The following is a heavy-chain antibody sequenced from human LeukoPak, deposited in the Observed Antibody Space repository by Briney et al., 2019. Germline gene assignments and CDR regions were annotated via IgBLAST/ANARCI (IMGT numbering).Heavy chain of an antibody. CDR2: ISSGSTYT. D-gene: IGHD2-15*01. Sequence: GGSLRLSCAASGFAFSDYYMTWVRQAPGKGLECISYISSGSTYTKYADSVKGRFSISRDNVKNSLYLHMTSLRAEDTAVYFCARDETKIKFDSGTYSPDAFDIWGQGTTVTVSS. V-gene: IGHV3-11*06. J-gene: IGHJ3*02. CDR1: GFAFSDYY. CDR3: ARDETKIKFDSGTYSPDAFDI.